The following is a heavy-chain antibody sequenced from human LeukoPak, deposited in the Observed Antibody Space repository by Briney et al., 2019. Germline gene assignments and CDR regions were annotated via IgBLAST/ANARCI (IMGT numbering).Heavy chain of an antibody. Sequence: SETLSLTCTVSGGSISSYYWSRIRQPPGKGLEWIGYIYYSRSTNYNPSLKSRVTISVDTSKNQFSLKLSSVTAADTAVYYCARRAPYSYEWSTLDYWGQGTLVTVSS. CDR2: IYYSRST. D-gene: IGHD5-18*01. CDR1: GGSISSYY. V-gene: IGHV4-59*08. J-gene: IGHJ4*02. CDR3: ARRAPYSYEWSTLDY.